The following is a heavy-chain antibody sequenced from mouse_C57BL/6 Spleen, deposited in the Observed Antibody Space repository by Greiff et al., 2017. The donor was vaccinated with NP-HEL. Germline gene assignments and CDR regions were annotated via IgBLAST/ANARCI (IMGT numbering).Heavy chain of an antibody. Sequence: EVMLVESGGGLVKPGGSLTLSCAASGFSFSSYAMSWVRQTPETRLEWVATISDGGSYTYYPDKVKGRFTFSRDNAKNNLYLQMSHLKSEDTAMYYCARDSPGTDYAMDYWGQGTSVTVSS. V-gene: IGHV5-4*01. CDR3: ARDSPGTDYAMDY. CDR2: ISDGGSYT. D-gene: IGHD4-1*01. J-gene: IGHJ4*01. CDR1: GFSFSSYA.